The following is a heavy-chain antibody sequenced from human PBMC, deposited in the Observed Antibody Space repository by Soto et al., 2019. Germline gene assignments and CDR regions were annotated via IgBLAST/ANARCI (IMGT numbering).Heavy chain of an antibody. CDR1: GFSFSNYA. V-gene: IGHV3-30-3*01. J-gene: IGHJ5*02. Sequence: PGGSLRLSCAASGFSFSNYAMHWVRQATGRGLEWMAVISHDGSNKYYADSVKGRCTISRDRSRNTLYLQMNSLRAEDTAVYYCARDEWGLDPWGQGTLVTVSS. CDR3: ARDEWGLDP. D-gene: IGHD7-27*01. CDR2: ISHDGSNK.